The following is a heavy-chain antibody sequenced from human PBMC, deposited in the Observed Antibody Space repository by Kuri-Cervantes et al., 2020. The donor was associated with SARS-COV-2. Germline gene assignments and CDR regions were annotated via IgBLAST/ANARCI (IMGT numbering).Heavy chain of an antibody. J-gene: IGHJ6*02. CDR1: GFTLSSYE. CDR2: ISSSGSTI. V-gene: IGHV3-48*03. CDR3: AREGNSYGYIYYYYGMDV. Sequence: GESLKISCAASGFTLSSYEMNWVRQAPGKGLEWVSYISSSGSTIYYADSEKGRFTISRDNAKNSLYLQMNSLRAEDTAVYYCAREGNSYGYIYYYYGMDVWGQGTTVTVSS. D-gene: IGHD5-18*01.